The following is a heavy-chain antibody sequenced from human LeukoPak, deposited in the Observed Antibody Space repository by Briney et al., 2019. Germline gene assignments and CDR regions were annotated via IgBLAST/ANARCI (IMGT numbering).Heavy chain of an antibody. CDR1: GFTFSNYW. V-gene: IGHV3-7*01. Sequence: PGGSLRLSCAASGFTFSNYWMSWIRQAPGKGLEGSAHRSEDGSGKYYVKSVKCLFTISRDNAKNSLYLKMNSMRVVYMSGYYVGKAAESGIYYGVFDICGQGTMVTVSS. CDR3: GKAAESGIYYGVFDI. J-gene: IGHJ3*02. D-gene: IGHD1-26*01. CDR2: RSEDGSGK.